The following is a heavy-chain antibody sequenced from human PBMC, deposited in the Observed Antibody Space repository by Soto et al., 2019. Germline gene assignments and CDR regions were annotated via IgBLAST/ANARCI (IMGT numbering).Heavy chain of an antibody. CDR2: IYYSGST. CDR1: GGSISSYY. D-gene: IGHD2-15*01. Sequence: SETLSLTCTVSGGSISSYYWSWIRQPPGKGLEWIGYIYYSGSTNYNPSLKSRVTISVDTSKNQFSLKLSSVTAADTAVYYCARGGGSWSNWFDPWGQGTLVTV. CDR3: ARGGGSWSNWFDP. J-gene: IGHJ5*02. V-gene: IGHV4-59*01.